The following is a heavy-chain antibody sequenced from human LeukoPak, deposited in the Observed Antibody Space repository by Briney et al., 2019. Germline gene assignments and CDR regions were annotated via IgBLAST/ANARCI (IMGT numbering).Heavy chain of an antibody. CDR2: IKPDGSEK. J-gene: IGHJ4*02. V-gene: IGHV3-7*01. CDR1: GFTFSSSW. CDR3: ARGAAVAAAVFDY. Sequence: GSLRLSCAASGFTFSSSWMAWVRQAPEQGLERVASIKPDGSEKYYVDSVKGRFIISRDNAKNSLHLQMNSLRAEDTAVYYCARGAAVAAAVFDYWGQGILATVSS. D-gene: IGHD2-15*01.